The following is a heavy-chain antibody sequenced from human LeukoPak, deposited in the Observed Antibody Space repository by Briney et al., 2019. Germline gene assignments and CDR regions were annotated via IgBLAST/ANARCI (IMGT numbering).Heavy chain of an antibody. V-gene: IGHV1-69*13. CDR3: ARDSGSYYYGSGSQYYFDY. D-gene: IGHD3-10*01. J-gene: IGHJ4*02. CDR2: IIPIFGTA. CDR1: GGTFSSYA. Sequence: SVKVSCKASGGTFSSYAISWVRQAPGQGLEWMGGIIPIFGTANYAQKFQGRVTITADESTSTAYMELSSLRSEDTAVYYCARDSGSYYYGSGSQYYFDYWGQGTLVTVSS.